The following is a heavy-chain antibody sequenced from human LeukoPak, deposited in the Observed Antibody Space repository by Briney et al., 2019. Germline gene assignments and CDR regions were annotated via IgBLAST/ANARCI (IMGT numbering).Heavy chain of an antibody. CDR2: ISGSGGRT. CDR1: GFTFSSYA. V-gene: IGHV3-23*01. D-gene: IGHD5-12*01. J-gene: IGHJ4*02. Sequence: PGGSLRLSCAASGFTFSSYAMSWVRQAPGNGLEWVSVISGSGGRTYYADSVKGRFTISRDNSKNTLYVQMNSLRAEDTAVYYCAKDLLAATIDYYFDYWGQGTLVTVSS. CDR3: AKDLLAATIDYYFDY.